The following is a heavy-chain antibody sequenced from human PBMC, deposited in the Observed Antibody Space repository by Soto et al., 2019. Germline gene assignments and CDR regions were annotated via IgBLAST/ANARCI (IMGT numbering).Heavy chain of an antibody. CDR3: AKEKDYDFNWGSDRFTSHY. D-gene: IGHD3-16*02. Sequence: GGSLRLSCTASGFTFRTYAMTWFRQAPGKGLEWVSAISGSAGTFYAKSVKGRFTISRDNSRSTVYLQMHSLRAEDSAIYYCAKEKDYDFNWGSDRFTSHYWGRGTLVTVSS. CDR1: GFTFRTYA. J-gene: IGHJ4*02. V-gene: IGHV3-23*01. CDR2: ISGSAGT.